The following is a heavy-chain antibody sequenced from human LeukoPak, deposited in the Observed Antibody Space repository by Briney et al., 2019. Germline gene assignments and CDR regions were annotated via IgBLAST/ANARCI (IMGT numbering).Heavy chain of an antibody. CDR3: ARTATVTTMDY. D-gene: IGHD4-17*01. V-gene: IGHV1-69*01. CDR1: GGTFTSYA. J-gene: IGHJ4*02. Sequence: GSSVKVSCKASGGTFTSYAISWVRQAPGQGLELMGGIIPIFGTANYAQKFQGRVTITADESTSTAYMELSSLRSEDTAVYYCARTATVTTMDYWGQGTLVTVSS. CDR2: IIPIFGTA.